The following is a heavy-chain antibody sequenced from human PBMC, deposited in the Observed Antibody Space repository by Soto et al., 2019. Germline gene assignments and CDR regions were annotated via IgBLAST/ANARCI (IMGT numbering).Heavy chain of an antibody. D-gene: IGHD2-8*02. CDR1: GGSISSGGYY. Sequence: PSETLSLTCTVSGGSISSGGYYWSWIRQHPGKGLEWIGYIYYSGSTYYNPSLKSRVTISVDTSKNQFSLKLSSVTAADTAVYYCARVGTGEAYDYWGQGTLVTVSS. CDR2: IYYSGST. V-gene: IGHV4-31*03. CDR3: ARVGTGEAYDY. J-gene: IGHJ4*02.